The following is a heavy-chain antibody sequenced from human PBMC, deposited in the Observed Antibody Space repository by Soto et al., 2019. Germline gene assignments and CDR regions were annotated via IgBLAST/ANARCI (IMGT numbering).Heavy chain of an antibody. CDR1: GGSFSGYY. CDR2: IYYSGST. D-gene: IGHD6-13*01. V-gene: IGHV4-34*01. Sequence: PSETLSLTCAVYGGSFSGYYWNWIRQPPGKGLEWIADIYYSGSTYYSPSLRSRVTVSVDTSKNQFSLTLSSVTAADTAMYYCASLQVPGNFDYWGQGALVTVSS. CDR3: ASLQVPGNFDY. J-gene: IGHJ4*02.